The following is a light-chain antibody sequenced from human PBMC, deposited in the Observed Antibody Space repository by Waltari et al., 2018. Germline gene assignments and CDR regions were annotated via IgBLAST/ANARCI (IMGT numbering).Light chain of an antibody. CDR1: NNDVGGYDL. V-gene: IGLV2-23*01. CDR2: EVH. Sequence: QSALTQPASVSGSPGQSITISCTGTNNDVGGYDLVSWYQQHPGKAPNLIIYEVHRRPSGFSNRFSGSKSGNTASLTISGLQAEDEAHYYCCSYVGVTTVLFGGGTTVAV. J-gene: IGLJ2*01. CDR3: CSYVGVTTVL.